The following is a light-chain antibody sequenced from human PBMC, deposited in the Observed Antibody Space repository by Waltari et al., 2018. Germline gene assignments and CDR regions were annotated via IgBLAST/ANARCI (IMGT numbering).Light chain of an antibody. CDR3: QHYVNLPVT. V-gene: IGKV3-20*01. CDR2: AAS. Sequence: IVLTQPPRPLSLSPGGGATFSCRASQSVSRALAWYQQKPGQAPRLLIGAASTRATGVPDRFSGRVSGTDFSLTISRVDPEDVAVYCCQHYVNLPVTFGQGTKVEI. CDR1: QSVSRA. J-gene: IGKJ1*01.